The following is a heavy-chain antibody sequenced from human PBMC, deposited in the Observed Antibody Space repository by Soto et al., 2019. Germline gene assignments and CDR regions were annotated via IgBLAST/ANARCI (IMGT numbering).Heavy chain of an antibody. J-gene: IGHJ6*02. V-gene: IGHV4-59*01. CDR2: IYYSGST. CDR1: CSSIISYY. Sequence: PSETLSLTCTFSCSSIISYYWSWIRQPPGKGLEWIGYIYYSGSTNYNPSLKSRVTISVDTSKNQFSLKLSSVTAADTAVYYCARELWFGELTTNYYGMDVWGQGTTVTVSS. CDR3: ARELWFGELTTNYYGMDV. D-gene: IGHD3-10*01.